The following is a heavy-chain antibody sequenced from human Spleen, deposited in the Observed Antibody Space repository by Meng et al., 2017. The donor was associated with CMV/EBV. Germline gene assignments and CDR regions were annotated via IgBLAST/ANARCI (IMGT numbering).Heavy chain of an antibody. J-gene: IGHJ6*02. D-gene: IGHD6-13*01. CDR1: GGSISGSNNY. V-gene: IGHV4-39*07. CDR3: ARDQFAATYFYYGVDV. Sequence: ESLKISCAASGGSISGSNNYWGWVRQPPGKGLEWIASIFHTGTTYYNPSLKSRITISVDTSKSQVSLKLRSVTAADTAVYYCARDQFAATYFYYGVDVWGQGTTVTVSS. CDR2: IFHTGTT.